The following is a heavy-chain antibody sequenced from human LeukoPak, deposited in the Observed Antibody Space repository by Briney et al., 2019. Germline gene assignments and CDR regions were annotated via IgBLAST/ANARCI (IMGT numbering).Heavy chain of an antibody. CDR1: GGSISSSSYY. V-gene: IGHV4-39*07. J-gene: IGHJ4*02. D-gene: IGHD5-24*01. CDR2: IFYSGST. CDR3: AREGRWLQVFDY. Sequence: NPSETLSLTCTVSGGSISSSSYYWGWIRQPPGKGLEWIGSIFYSGSTYYNPSLKSRVTISVDTSKNQFSLKLSSVTAADTAVYYCAREGRWLQVFDYWGQGTLVTVSS.